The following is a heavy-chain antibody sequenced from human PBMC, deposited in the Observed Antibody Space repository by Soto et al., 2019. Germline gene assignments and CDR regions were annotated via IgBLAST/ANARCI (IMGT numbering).Heavy chain of an antibody. CDR2: VRGDGRDT. V-gene: IGHV3-74*01. J-gene: IGHJ6*02. D-gene: IGHD6-19*01. CDR1: GFTFSAHW. Sequence: EVQLVESGGGLVQPGGSLRLSCAASGFTFSAHWIHWVRQISGKGLVWVARVRGDGRDTDYDDSVKGRLTISRDNAKNTVYVQMTSLRVEDTAVYYCVRGSIGWRGMDVWGQGTTVTV. CDR3: VRGSIGWRGMDV.